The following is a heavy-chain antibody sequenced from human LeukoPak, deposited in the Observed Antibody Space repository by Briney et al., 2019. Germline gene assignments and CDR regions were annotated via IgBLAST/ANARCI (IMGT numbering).Heavy chain of an antibody. CDR1: GFTFSSYS. V-gene: IGHV3-21*01. J-gene: IGHJ6*03. D-gene: IGHD6-13*01. Sequence: GGSLRLSCAASGFTFSSYSMNWVRQAPGKGLEWVSSISSSSSYIYYADSVKGRFTISRDNAKNSLYLQMNSLRAEDTAVYYCAKWDSRDYYYYMDVWGKGTTVTVSS. CDR3: AKWDSRDYYYYMDV. CDR2: ISSSSSYI.